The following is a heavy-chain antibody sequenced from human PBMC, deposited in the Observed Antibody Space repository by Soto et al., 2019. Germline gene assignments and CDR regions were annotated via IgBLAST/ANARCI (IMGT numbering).Heavy chain of an antibody. V-gene: IGHV1-8*01. CDR2: MNRNSGNT. CDR3: AGVTSGSYRLDY. D-gene: IGHD1-26*01. CDR1: GYTFTSYD. J-gene: IGHJ4*02. Sequence: QVQLVQSGAEVKKPGASVKVSCKASGYTFTSYDINWVRQATGQGLEWMGWMNRNSGNTGYAQKFQGRVTMTRNTTRSTAYMELSRLRAEDTAVYYGAGVTSGSYRLDYWGQGTLVTVSS.